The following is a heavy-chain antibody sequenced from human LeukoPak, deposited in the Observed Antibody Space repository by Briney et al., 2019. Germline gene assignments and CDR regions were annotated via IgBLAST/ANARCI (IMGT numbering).Heavy chain of an antibody. CDR3: AKVRKVYTAMVTRWFDP. J-gene: IGHJ5*02. CDR2: ISGSGGST. V-gene: IGHV3-23*01. CDR1: GFTFSSYA. Sequence: PGGSLRLSCAAPGFTFSSYAMSWVRQAPGKGLEWVSAISGSGGSTYYTDSVKGRFTISRDNSKNTLYLQMNSLRAEDTAVYYCAKVRKVYTAMVTRWFDPWGQGTLVTVSP. D-gene: IGHD5-18*01.